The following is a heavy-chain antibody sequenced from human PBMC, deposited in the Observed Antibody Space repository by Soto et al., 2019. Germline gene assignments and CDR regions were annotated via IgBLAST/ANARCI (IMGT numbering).Heavy chain of an antibody. D-gene: IGHD6-6*01. V-gene: IGHV1-3*01. CDR1: GYTFTSYA. Sequence: ASVKVSCKASGYTFTSYAMHWVRQAPGQRLEWMGWINAGNGNTKYSQKFQGRVTITRDTSASTAYMELSSLRSEDTAVYYCARDPTSIAAQRGYFQHWGQGTLVTVSS. J-gene: IGHJ1*01. CDR2: INAGNGNT. CDR3: ARDPTSIAAQRGYFQH.